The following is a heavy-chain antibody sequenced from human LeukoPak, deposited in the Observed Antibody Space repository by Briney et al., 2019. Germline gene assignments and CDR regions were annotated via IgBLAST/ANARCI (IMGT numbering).Heavy chain of an antibody. Sequence: GGSLRLSCAASGFSFSSYTMHWVRQAPGKGLEGVAVISYDGSNKYYADSLKGRFTVSRDNSKNTLYLEMNSPRAEDTAVYYCARDSPYSSGWGAFDIWGQGTMVAVSS. CDR2: ISYDGSNK. J-gene: IGHJ3*02. CDR3: ARDSPYSSGWGAFDI. D-gene: IGHD6-19*01. CDR1: GFSFSSYT. V-gene: IGHV3-30*04.